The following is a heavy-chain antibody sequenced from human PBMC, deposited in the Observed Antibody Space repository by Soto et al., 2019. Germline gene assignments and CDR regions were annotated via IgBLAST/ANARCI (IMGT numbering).Heavy chain of an antibody. CDR3: ARDLSYYDSSVYENWFDP. D-gene: IGHD3-22*01. V-gene: IGHV4-38-2*02. CDR2: IYHSGST. Sequence: PSETLSLTCAVSGYSITSGYYWGWIRQPPGKGLEWIGSIYHSGSTSYNPSLKSRVTILVDTSKNQFSLKLNSVTAADTAVYYCARDLSYYDSSVYENWFDPWGQGTLVTVS. CDR1: GYSITSGYY. J-gene: IGHJ5*02.